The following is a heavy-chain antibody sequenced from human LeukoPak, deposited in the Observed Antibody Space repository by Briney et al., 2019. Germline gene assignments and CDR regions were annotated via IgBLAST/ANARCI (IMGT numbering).Heavy chain of an antibody. J-gene: IGHJ5*02. D-gene: IGHD2-15*01. CDR2: INPNSGGT. Sequence: ASVKVSCKASGYTFTGYYMHWVRQAPGQGLEWMGWINPNSGGTNYAQKFQGRVTMTRDTSISTAYMELSRLRSDDTAVYYCARDPQYCSGGSCYPNWFDPWGQGTLVTVSS. V-gene: IGHV1-2*02. CDR3: ARDPQYCSGGSCYPNWFDP. CDR1: GYTFTGYY.